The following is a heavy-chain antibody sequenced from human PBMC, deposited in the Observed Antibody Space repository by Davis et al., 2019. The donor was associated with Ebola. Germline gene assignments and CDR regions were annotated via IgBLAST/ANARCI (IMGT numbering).Heavy chain of an antibody. V-gene: IGHV3-23*01. J-gene: IGHJ4*02. CDR2: ISGSGGST. D-gene: IGHD3-10*01. Sequence: GESLKISCTDSVITFSSYAMSWVRQAPGKGLEWVSAISGSGGSTYYADSVKGRFTISRDNSKNTLYLQMNSLRAEDTAVYYCAKDELPSNRMVRGVVYYFDYWGQGTLVTVSS. CDR3: AKDELPSNRMVRGVVYYFDY. CDR1: VITFSSYA.